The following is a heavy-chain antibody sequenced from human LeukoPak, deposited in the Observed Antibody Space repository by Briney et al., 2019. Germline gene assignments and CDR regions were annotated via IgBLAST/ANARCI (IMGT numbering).Heavy chain of an antibody. V-gene: IGHV3-48*02. J-gene: IGHJ4*02. CDR3: ARHYYGSGSVDY. Sequence: GGSLRLSCAAYGFTFSSYSMNWVRQAPGKGLEWISYITSSSSSIHYADSVKGRFTVSRDNAKNSVYLQMNSLRDEDTAVYYCARHYYGSGSVDYWGQGTLVTVSS. CDR1: GFTFSSYS. CDR2: ITSSSSSI. D-gene: IGHD3-10*01.